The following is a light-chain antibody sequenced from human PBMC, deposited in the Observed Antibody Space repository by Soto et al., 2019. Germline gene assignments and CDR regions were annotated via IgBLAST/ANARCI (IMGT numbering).Light chain of an antibody. J-gene: IGKJ1*01. CDR3: QQSSSTPWT. CDR2: GAS. V-gene: IGKV1-39*01. CDR1: QSIRTY. Sequence: DIQMTQSPSSLSASVGDRVTITCRASQSIRTYLNWYQHKPGKAPKFLIYGASSSQRGVPSRFSGSGSGTEFTLTISSLQPEDYATYYCQQSSSTPWTFGQGTKVEVK.